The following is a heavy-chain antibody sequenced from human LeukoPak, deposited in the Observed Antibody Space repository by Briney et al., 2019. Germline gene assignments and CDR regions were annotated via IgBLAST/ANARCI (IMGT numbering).Heavy chain of an antibody. CDR2: IIPIFGTA. CDR3: AREAQVVPAAFYYFDY. V-gene: IGHV1-69*01. D-gene: IGHD2-2*01. J-gene: IGHJ4*02. CDR1: GGTFSSYA. Sequence: GASVRVSCKASGGTFSSYAISWVRQAPGQGLEWMGGIIPIFGTANYAQKFQGRVTITADESTSTAYMELSSLRSEDTAVYYCAREAQVVPAAFYYFDYWGQGTLVTVSS.